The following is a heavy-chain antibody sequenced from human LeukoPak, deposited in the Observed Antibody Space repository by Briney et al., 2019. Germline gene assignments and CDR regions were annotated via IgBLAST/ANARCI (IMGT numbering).Heavy chain of an antibody. D-gene: IGHD6-13*01. CDR1: GGSISSYY. Sequence: LSLTCTVSGGSISSYYWSWIRQAPGKGLEWVSYISSSGSTIYYADSVKGRFTISRDNAKNLLYLQMNSLRAEDTAVYYRAREGIAAAGESIDYWGQGTLVTVSS. CDR2: ISSSGSTI. CDR3: AREGIAAAGESIDY. J-gene: IGHJ4*02. V-gene: IGHV3-11*01.